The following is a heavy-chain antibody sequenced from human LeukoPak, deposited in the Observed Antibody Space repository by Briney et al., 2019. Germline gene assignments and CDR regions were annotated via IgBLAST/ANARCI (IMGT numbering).Heavy chain of an antibody. J-gene: IGHJ1*01. V-gene: IGHV4-4*09. Sequence: PSETLSLTCTVSGDSVSSGYWTWIRQSPGKGLEWIGYISDSGITDYNPSLKSRLTISLDTSNNQFSLNLNSVTAADTAVYYCAGRGHRYSRDWGQGILVTVSS. D-gene: IGHD2-15*01. CDR1: GDSVSSGY. CDR3: AGRGHRYSRD. CDR2: ISDSGIT.